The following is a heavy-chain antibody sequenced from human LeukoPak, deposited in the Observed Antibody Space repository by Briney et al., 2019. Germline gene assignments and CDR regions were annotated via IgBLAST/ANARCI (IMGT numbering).Heavy chain of an antibody. CDR2: IRQDGDTK. CDR1: GFPFNAYW. J-gene: IGHJ4*02. V-gene: IGHV3-7*01. D-gene: IGHD4/OR15-4a*01. CDR3: ARDSPNDY. Sequence: GGSLRLSCAASGFPFNAYWMTWVRQAPGKGLEWGANIRQDGDTKYYVDSVKGRFTISRDNAMNSLYLQMNSLRAEDTAVYYCARDSPNDYWGQGTLVTVSS.